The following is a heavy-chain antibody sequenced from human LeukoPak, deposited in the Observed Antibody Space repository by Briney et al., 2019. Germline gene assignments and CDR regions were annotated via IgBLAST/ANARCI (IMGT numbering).Heavy chain of an antibody. Sequence: LGESLKISCKGSGYKFNAYWIAWVRQMPGKGLEWMGIIYPDDSDTRYSPSFQGQVTISADKSVSIAYLQWSSLKASDTAMYYCARPNITSYYDSRGYDAFDVWGQGRILSVSS. CDR1: GYKFNAYW. CDR3: ARPNITSYYDSRGYDAFDV. J-gene: IGHJ3*01. D-gene: IGHD3-22*01. CDR2: IYPDDSDT. V-gene: IGHV5-51*01.